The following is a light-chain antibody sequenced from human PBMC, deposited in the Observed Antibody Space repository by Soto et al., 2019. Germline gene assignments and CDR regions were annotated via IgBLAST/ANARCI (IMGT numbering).Light chain of an antibody. CDR2: EAS. J-gene: IGLJ1*01. CDR3: CSNAGGSTYV. V-gene: IGLV2-23*01. CDR1: SSDVGSHKL. Sequence: QSALTQPPSVSGSPRQSITISCAGTSSDVGSHKLVSWYQQYPGKAPKLIIFEASKRPSGVSSRCSCSKSGSTASLTISGLQAEDEAGNYCCSNAGGSTYVFGTGTKLTVL.